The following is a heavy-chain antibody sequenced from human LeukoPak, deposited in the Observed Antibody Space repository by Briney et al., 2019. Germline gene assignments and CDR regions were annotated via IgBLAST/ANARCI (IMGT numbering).Heavy chain of an antibody. CDR1: GYSFATYW. CDR2: IYPGDSDT. CDR3: ARLEEDLTLGVAGYWFVP. J-gene: IGHJ5*02. D-gene: IGHD3-16*01. V-gene: IGHV5-51*01. Sequence: PGESLKISCKGSGYSFATYWFAWVRQMPGKGLEWMGIIYPGDSDTRYSPSFQGQVTISADKSISTAYLQWSSLKASDTAMYYCARLEEDLTLGVAGYWFVPWGQGTLVTVS.